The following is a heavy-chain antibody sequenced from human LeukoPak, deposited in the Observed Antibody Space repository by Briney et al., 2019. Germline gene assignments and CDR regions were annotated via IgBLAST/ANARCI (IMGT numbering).Heavy chain of an antibody. V-gene: IGHV4-59*12. Sequence: SETLSLTCTVSGGSISSYYWSWIRQPPGKGLEWIGYIYYSGSTNYNPSLKSRVTMSVDTSKNQFSLKLSSVTAADTAVYYCARDPLSREGWFDPWGQGTLVTVSS. CDR2: IYYSGST. CDR1: GGSISSYY. D-gene: IGHD3-16*02. J-gene: IGHJ5*02. CDR3: ARDPLSREGWFDP.